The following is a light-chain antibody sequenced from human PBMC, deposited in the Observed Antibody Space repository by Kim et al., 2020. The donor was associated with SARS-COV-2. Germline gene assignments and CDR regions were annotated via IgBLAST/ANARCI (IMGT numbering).Light chain of an antibody. CDR1: RSNIGSNY. CDR3: AAWDDSLSVHYV. V-gene: IGLV1-47*01. Sequence: QRVTISWSGSRSNIGSNYVYWYQQLPGAAPKLLIYENYQRPSGVPDRFSGSKSGTSASLAISGLRSEDGAHYYCAAWDDSLSVHYVFGTGTKVTVL. J-gene: IGLJ1*01. CDR2: ENY.